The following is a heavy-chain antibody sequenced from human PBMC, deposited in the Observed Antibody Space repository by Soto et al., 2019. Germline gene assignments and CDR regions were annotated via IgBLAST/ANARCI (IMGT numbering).Heavy chain of an antibody. Sequence: SETLSLTCTVSGDSISSYYWNWIRQPPGKGLEWIGYIYHSGSTNYNPSLKSRVTMSVDTSKNQFSLKLSSVTAADTAVYYCARGPGWSDEYFQDWGQGTMVTVSS. D-gene: IGHD3-3*01. J-gene: IGHJ1*01. CDR1: GDSISSYY. CDR2: IYHSGST. CDR3: ARGPGWSDEYFQD. V-gene: IGHV4-59*01.